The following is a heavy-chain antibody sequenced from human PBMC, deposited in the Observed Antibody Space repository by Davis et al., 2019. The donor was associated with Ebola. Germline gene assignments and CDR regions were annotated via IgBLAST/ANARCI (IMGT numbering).Heavy chain of an antibody. J-gene: IGHJ5*02. CDR1: GYTFTSYA. Sequence: ASVKVSCKASGYTFTSYAMHWVRQAPGQRLEWMGWINAGNGNTKYSQKFQGRVTITRDTSASTAYMELSSLRSEDTAVYYCARGPVGGNHKNRFDPWGQGTLVTVSS. V-gene: IGHV1-3*01. D-gene: IGHD4-23*01. CDR2: INAGNGNT. CDR3: ARGPVGGNHKNRFDP.